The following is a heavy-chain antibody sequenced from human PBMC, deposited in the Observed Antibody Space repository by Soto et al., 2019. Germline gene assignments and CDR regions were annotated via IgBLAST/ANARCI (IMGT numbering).Heavy chain of an antibody. V-gene: IGHV3-23*01. CDR1: GFTFSSYA. D-gene: IGHD6-19*01. CDR3: AKIPKPGIAVAGTSEYFQQ. J-gene: IGHJ1*01. CDR2: ISGSGGST. Sequence: GGSLRLSCAASGFTFSSYAMSWVRQAPGKGLEWVSAISGSGGSTYYADSVKGRFTISRDNSKNTLYLQMNSLRAEDTAVYYSAKIPKPGIAVAGTSEYFQQWGQGTLVTVSS.